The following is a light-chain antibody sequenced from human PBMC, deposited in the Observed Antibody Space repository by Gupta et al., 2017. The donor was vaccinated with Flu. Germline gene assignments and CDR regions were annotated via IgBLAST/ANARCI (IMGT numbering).Light chain of an antibody. V-gene: IGKV2-30*02. CDR2: RVS. CDR3: MQGTYWPT. Sequence: DVVLTKSPLALPVTLGQPASISCRSSQSLVHRNGNIYLTWFQQRPGQSPRRLIYRVSNRDSGVPDRFSGSGSGTDFTLKISRVEAEDVGVYYCMQGTYWPTFGQGTKVEIK. J-gene: IGKJ1*01. CDR1: QSLVHRNGNIY.